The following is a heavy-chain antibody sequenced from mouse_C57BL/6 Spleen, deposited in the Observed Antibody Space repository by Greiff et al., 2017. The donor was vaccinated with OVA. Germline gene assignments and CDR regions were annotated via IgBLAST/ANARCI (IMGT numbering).Heavy chain of an antibody. CDR3: ATNWHFDY. J-gene: IGHJ2*01. CDR1: GYSITSGYY. V-gene: IGHV3-6*01. CDR2: ISYDGSN. D-gene: IGHD4-1*01. Sequence: EVKLEESGPGLVKPSQSLSLTCSVTGYSITSGYYWNWIRQFPGNKLEWMGYISYDGSNNYNPSLKNRISITRDTSKNQFFLKLNSVTTEDTATYYCATNWHFDYWGQGTTLTVSS.